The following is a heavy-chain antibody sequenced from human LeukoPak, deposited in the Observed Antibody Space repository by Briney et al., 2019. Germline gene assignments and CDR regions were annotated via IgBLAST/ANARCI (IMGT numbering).Heavy chain of an antibody. Sequence: SETLSLTCAVHGGSFSGYYWSWFRQPPGKGLEWIGEIDHSGSTNYNPSLKSGVTISVDTSKNQFSLKLSSVTAADTAVYYCARHAYGSGSYYRWNWFDPWGQGTLVTVSS. CDR3: ARHAYGSGSYYRWNWFDP. D-gene: IGHD3-10*01. J-gene: IGHJ5*02. CDR1: GGSFSGYY. CDR2: IDHSGST. V-gene: IGHV4-34*01.